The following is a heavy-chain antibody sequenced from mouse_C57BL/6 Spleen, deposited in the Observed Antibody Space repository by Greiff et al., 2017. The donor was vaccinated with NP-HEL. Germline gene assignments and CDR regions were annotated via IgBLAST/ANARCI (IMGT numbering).Heavy chain of an antibody. CDR1: GFTFSDYG. Sequence: DVMLVESGGGLVKPGGSLKLSCAASGFTFSDYGMHWVRQAPEKGLEWVAYISSGSSTIYYADTVKGRFTISRDNAKNTLFLQMTSLRSEDTAMYYCARQRGGYAMDYWGQGTSVTVSS. V-gene: IGHV5-17*01. CDR2: ISSGSSTI. CDR3: ARQRGGYAMDY. J-gene: IGHJ4*01.